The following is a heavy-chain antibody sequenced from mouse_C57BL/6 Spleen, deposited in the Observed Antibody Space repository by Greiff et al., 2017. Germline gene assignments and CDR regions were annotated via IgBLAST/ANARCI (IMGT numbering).Heavy chain of an antibody. Sequence: VQLQQSGPELVKPGASVKIPCKASGYTFTVYNMAWVKQSPGKSLEWFGDINPNNGGTNYNQKFQGKATLPVDKSSSTADMELRSLTSEDTAGYYCSRRVGRYFDVWGTGTTVTVSS. CDR2: INPNNGGT. CDR1: GYTFTVYN. CDR3: SRRVGRYFDV. V-gene: IGHV1-18*01. J-gene: IGHJ1*03. D-gene: IGHD4-1*01.